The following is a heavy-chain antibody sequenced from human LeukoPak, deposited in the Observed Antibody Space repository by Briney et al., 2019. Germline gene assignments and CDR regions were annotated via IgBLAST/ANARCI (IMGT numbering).Heavy chain of an antibody. CDR1: GYTFIGYY. J-gene: IGHJ4*02. CDR3: ATFSDCSGGSCYLFDY. Sequence: ASVKVSCKASGYTFIGYYMHWVRQAPGQGLEWMGRINPNSGGTNYAQKFQGRVTMTRDTSISTAYMELSRLRSDDTAVYYCATFSDCSGGSCYLFDYWGQGTLVTVSS. V-gene: IGHV1-2*06. CDR2: INPNSGGT. D-gene: IGHD2-15*01.